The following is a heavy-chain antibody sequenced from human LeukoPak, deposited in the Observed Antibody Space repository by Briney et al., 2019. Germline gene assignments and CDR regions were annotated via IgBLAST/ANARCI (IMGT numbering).Heavy chain of an antibody. CDR2: IYYSGST. Sequence: PSETLSLTXTVSGGSISSYYWGWIRQPPGKGLEWIGYIYYSGSTNYNPSLKSRVTISVDTSKNQFSPKLSSVTAADTAVYYCARARGQNRVSYYYDSSGYYNFDYWGQGTLVTVSS. J-gene: IGHJ4*02. CDR3: ARARGQNRVSYYYDSSGYYNFDY. V-gene: IGHV4-59*01. D-gene: IGHD3-22*01. CDR1: GGSISSYY.